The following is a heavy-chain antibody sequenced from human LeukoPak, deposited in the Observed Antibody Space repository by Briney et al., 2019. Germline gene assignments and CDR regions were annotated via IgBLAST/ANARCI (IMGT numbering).Heavy chain of an antibody. V-gene: IGHV4-59*08. J-gene: IGHJ6*02. CDR2: IYYSGST. Sequence: SETLSLTCTVSGGSISSYYWSWIRQPPGKGLEWIGYIYYSGSTNYNPSLKSRVTISVDTSKNQLSLKLSSVTAADTAVYYCARLYSSSDYYYYGMDVWGQGTTVTVSS. CDR3: ARLYSSSDYYYYGMDV. CDR1: GGSISSYY. D-gene: IGHD6-6*01.